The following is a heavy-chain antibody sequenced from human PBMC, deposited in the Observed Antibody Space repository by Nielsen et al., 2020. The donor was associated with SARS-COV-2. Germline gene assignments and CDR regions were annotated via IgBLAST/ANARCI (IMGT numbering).Heavy chain of an antibody. D-gene: IGHD3-9*01. V-gene: IGHV1-46*01. Sequence: ASVKVSCKASGYTFTSYYMHWVRQAPGQGLEWMGVINPSGGSTNYAQKFQGRVTMTRDTSTSTVYMELSSLRSDDTAVYFCARWGTDWIIDYWGQGTLVSVSS. CDR3: ARWGTDWIIDY. CDR2: INPSGGST. J-gene: IGHJ4*02. CDR1: GYTFTSYY.